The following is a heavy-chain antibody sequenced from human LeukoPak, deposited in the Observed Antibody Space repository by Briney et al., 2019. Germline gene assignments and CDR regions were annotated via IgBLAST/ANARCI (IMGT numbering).Heavy chain of an antibody. CDR1: GYSLASYW. CDR2: IDPSDSYT. D-gene: IGHD4-17*01. Sequence: PGASLQISCKGSGYSLASYWISWVRQMPGKGLEWMGRIDPSDSYTNYSPSFQGHVTISADKSISTAYLQWSSLKASDTAMYYCGVGGYGDYVGNYFDYWGQGTLVTVSS. J-gene: IGHJ4*02. CDR3: GVGGYGDYVGNYFDY. V-gene: IGHV5-10-1*01.